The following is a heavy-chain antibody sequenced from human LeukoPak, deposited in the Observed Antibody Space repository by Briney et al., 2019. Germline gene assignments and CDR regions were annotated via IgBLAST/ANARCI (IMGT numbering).Heavy chain of an antibody. D-gene: IGHD6-13*01. Sequence: ASVKVSCKASGYTFTSYGISWVRQALGQGLEWMGWISAYNGNTNYAQKLQGRVTMTTDTSTSTAYMELRSLRSDDTAVYYCARDWCSSSWYMEISYYYYGMDVWGQGTTVTVSS. CDR2: ISAYNGNT. V-gene: IGHV1-18*01. CDR1: GYTFTSYG. J-gene: IGHJ6*02. CDR3: ARDWCSSSWYMEISYYYYGMDV.